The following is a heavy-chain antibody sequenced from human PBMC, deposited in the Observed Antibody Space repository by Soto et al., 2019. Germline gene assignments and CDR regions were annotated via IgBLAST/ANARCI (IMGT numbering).Heavy chain of an antibody. V-gene: IGHV3-74*01. J-gene: IGHJ4*02. CDR2: INSDGRET. Sequence: EVQLEESGGGLVQPGGSLRLSCAASGFTFTKYWIHWVRQAPGKGLVWVSRINSDGRETYYADSGKGRFTISREHAEATVYLQMNSLRADDTATYYCSLHQYDSSNSYANDFWGQGTLVTVSS. CDR1: GFTFTKYW. D-gene: IGHD3-16*01. CDR3: SLHQYDSSNSYANDF.